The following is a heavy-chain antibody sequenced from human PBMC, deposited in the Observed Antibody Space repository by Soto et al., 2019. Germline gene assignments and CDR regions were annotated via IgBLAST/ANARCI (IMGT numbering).Heavy chain of an antibody. D-gene: IGHD1-1*01. CDR1: GGSISSYY. Sequence: SETLSLTCTVSGGSISSYYWSWIRHPPGKGLEWIGYIYYSGSTNYNPSLKSRVTISVDTSKNQFSLKLSSVTAADTAVYYCARFHDRPGYYYYYYGMDVWGQGTTVTVS. V-gene: IGHV4-59*01. CDR3: ARFHDRPGYYYYYYGMDV. CDR2: IYYSGST. J-gene: IGHJ6*02.